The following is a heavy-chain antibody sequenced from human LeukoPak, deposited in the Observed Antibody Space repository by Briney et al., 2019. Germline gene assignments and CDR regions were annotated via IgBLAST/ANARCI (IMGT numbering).Heavy chain of an antibody. J-gene: IGHJ4*02. D-gene: IGHD4-23*01. Sequence: GGSLRLSCAASGFVFSSYSMNWVRQAPGKGLEWVSFLIVGNGNQHYADSVKGRFIISRDDAKNSLYLQMNSLRAEDTAVYYCARDRNGGSFDYWGQGTPVTVSS. V-gene: IGHV3-48*01. CDR2: LIVGNGNQ. CDR1: GFVFSSYS. CDR3: ARDRNGGSFDY.